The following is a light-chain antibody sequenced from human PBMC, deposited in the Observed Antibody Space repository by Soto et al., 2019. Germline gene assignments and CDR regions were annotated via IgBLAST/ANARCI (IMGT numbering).Light chain of an antibody. V-gene: IGKV1-5*03. CDR3: QQYNSYSLT. CDR2: KAS. Sequence: DIQMTQSPSTLSAFVGDRVTITCRASQSISSWLAWYQQKPGKAPKLLIYKASNLESGVPSRFSGSGSGTQFTLTISSLQPDDFATYYCQQYNSYSLTFGGGTKVDIK. CDR1: QSISSW. J-gene: IGKJ4*01.